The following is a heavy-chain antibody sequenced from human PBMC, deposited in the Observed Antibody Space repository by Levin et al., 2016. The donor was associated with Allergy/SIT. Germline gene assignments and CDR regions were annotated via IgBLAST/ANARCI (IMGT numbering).Heavy chain of an antibody. V-gene: IGHV3-23*01. CDR3: AKRSFVEMATIGAFDI. D-gene: IGHD5-24*01. CDR2: ISGSGGST. J-gene: IGHJ3*02. Sequence: VRQAPGKGLEWVSAISGSGGSTYYADSVKGRFTISRDNSKNTLYLQMNSLRAEDTAVYYCAKRSFVEMATIGAFDIWGQGTMVTVSS.